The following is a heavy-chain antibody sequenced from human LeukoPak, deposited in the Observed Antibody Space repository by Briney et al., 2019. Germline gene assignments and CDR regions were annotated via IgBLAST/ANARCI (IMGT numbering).Heavy chain of an antibody. CDR3: GRNYYDNRGEAFDL. D-gene: IGHD3-22*01. Sequence: SETLSLTCSVSGASISGYYWSWIRQTAGKGLEWIGRVYSSGITNYNPSLKSRVTMSVDASKNQFSLKLTSVTAADTAFYYCGRNYYDNRGEAFDLGGQGTMVTVSS. J-gene: IGHJ3*01. V-gene: IGHV4-4*07. CDR1: GASISGYY. CDR2: VYSSGIT.